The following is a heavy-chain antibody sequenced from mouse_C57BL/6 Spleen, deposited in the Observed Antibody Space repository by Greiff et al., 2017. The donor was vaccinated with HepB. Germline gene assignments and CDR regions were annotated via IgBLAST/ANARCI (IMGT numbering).Heavy chain of an antibody. CDR1: GYTFTSYW. CDR2: IDPSDSYT. Sequence: QVQLKQPGAELVKPGASVKLSCKASGYTFTSYWMQWVKQRPGQGLEWIGEIDPSDSYTNYNQKFKGKATLTVDTSSSTAYMQLSSLTSEDSAVYYCARSPPHDGSSYVGYFDYWGQGTTLTVSS. V-gene: IGHV1-50*01. D-gene: IGHD1-1*01. CDR3: ARSPPHDGSSYVGYFDY. J-gene: IGHJ2*01.